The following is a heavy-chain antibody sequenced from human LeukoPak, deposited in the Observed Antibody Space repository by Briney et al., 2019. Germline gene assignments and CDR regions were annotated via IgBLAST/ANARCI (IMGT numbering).Heavy chain of an antibody. CDR2: IYSGGST. V-gene: IGHV3-53*01. D-gene: IGHD3-10*01. CDR1: GFTVSSNY. Sequence: GGSLRLSCAASGFTVSSNYMSWVRQAPGKGLEWVSVIYSGGSTYYADSVKGRFTISRDNSKNTLYLQMNSLRAEDTAVYYCAHTPAGIWFGELYFDYWGQGTLVTVSS. J-gene: IGHJ4*02. CDR3: AHTPAGIWFGELYFDY.